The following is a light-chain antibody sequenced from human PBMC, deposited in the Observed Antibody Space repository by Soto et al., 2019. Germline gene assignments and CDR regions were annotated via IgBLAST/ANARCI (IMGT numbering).Light chain of an antibody. J-gene: IGKJ4*01. CDR3: QQSYSTLT. CDR1: QTISSW. V-gene: IGKV1-5*03. Sequence: DIQMNQSPSTLPASVGDRVTITCRASQTISSWLAWYQQKPGKAPKLLIYKASTLKSGVPSRFSGSGSGTDFTLTISSLQPEDFATYYCQQSYSTLTFGGGTKVDIK. CDR2: KAS.